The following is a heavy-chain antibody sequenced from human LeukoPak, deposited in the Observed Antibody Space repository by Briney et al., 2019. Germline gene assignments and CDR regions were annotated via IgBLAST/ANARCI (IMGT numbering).Heavy chain of an antibody. CDR1: GGSISSYY. CDR2: IYYSGST. Sequence: PSETLSLTCSVSGGSISSYYWGWIRQPPGKGLEWIGSIYYSGSTYHNPSLKSRVTISVDTSKNQFSLRLCSVTAADTAVYYCARLPTVTFFDYWGQGTLVTVSS. V-gene: IGHV4-39*01. D-gene: IGHD4-17*01. J-gene: IGHJ4*02. CDR3: ARLPTVTFFDY.